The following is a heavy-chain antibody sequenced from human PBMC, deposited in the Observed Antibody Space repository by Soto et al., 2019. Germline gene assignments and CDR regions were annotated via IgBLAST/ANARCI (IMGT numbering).Heavy chain of an antibody. V-gene: IGHV1-8*01. CDR1: GYPFPSSE. CDR3: ARRRAVVAARPYYYYAMDG. Sequence: GPVKAFCKTSGYPFPSSEIKWLRQAQGPGLEWMGWMKPKSGDTGYAPKFQGRVNMTRNTSTGTAYMELSSLISEDTAVYYCARRRAVVAARPYYYYAMDGWGQGNTVTFSS. J-gene: IGHJ6*02. D-gene: IGHD6-6*01. CDR2: MKPKSGDT.